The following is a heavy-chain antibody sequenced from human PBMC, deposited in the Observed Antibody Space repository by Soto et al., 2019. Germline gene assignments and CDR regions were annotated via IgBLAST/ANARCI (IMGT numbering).Heavy chain of an antibody. J-gene: IGHJ4*02. CDR1: GSTVSSNY. V-gene: IGHV3-53*01. CDR2: IYSGGST. CDR3: ARTKLLWFGELSGIEGFDY. Sequence: PGGSLRLSCAASGSTVSSNYMSWVRQAPGKGLEWVSVIYSGGSTYYADSVKGRFTISRDNSKNTLYLQMNSLRAEDTAVYYCARTKLLWFGELSGIEGFDYWGQGTLVTVSS. D-gene: IGHD3-10*01.